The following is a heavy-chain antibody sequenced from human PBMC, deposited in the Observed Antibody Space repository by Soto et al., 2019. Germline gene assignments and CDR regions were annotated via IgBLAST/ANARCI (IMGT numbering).Heavy chain of an antibody. CDR1: AFTFSTYW. Sequence: EVQLVESGGDSVQPGGSLRLSCAASAFTFSTYWMHWVRQAPGEGLLWVSRIKGDESTTSSADSVKGRFTISRDNAKNTVYLHMNSLRADDTAVYYCARGAFHNYYVDYWGQGTLVTVSS. D-gene: IGHD3-16*01. CDR3: ARGAFHNYYVDY. V-gene: IGHV3-74*01. CDR2: IKGDESTT. J-gene: IGHJ4*02.